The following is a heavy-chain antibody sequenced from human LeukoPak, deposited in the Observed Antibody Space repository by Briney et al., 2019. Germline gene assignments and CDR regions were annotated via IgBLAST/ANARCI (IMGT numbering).Heavy chain of an antibody. CDR1: GGSINNYY. V-gene: IGHV4-59*01. CDR2: IYYSGST. J-gene: IGHJ4*02. Sequence: SETLSLTCTVSGGSINNYYWNWIRQPAGRGLEWIGYIYYSGSTNYNPSLKSRVTISVDTSKNQFSLKLSSVTAADTAVYYCAREFVGALDYWGQGTLVTVSS. CDR3: AREFVGALDY. D-gene: IGHD3-16*01.